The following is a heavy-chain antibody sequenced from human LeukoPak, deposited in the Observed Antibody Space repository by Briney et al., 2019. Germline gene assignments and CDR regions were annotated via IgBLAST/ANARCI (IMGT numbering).Heavy chain of an antibody. V-gene: IGHV4-39*01. CDR2: IYYSGNT. J-gene: IGHJ5*02. CDR3: ARLVRGYYNWFDP. CDR1: GGSISGSSYY. D-gene: IGHD2-21*01. Sequence: SETLSLTCTVSGGSISGSSYYWGWIRQPPGKGLEWIGNIYYSGNTYYNPSLKSRVTISADTSKNQFSLKLSSVTAADTAVYYCARLVRGYYNWFDPWGQGTLVTVSS.